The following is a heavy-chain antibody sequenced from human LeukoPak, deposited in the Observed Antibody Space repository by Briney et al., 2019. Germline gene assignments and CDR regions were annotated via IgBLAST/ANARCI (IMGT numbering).Heavy chain of an antibody. CDR1: GGSFSGYY. CDR2: ISHSGST. D-gene: IGHD1-7*01. V-gene: IGHV4-34*01. CDR3: ARGQHNWNYWFDP. Sequence: SETLSLTCAVYGGSFSGYYWSWIRQPPGKGLEWIGEISHSGSTNYNPSLKSRVTISVDTSKNQFSLKLSSVTAADTAVYYCARGQHNWNYWFDPWGQGTLVTVSS. J-gene: IGHJ5*02.